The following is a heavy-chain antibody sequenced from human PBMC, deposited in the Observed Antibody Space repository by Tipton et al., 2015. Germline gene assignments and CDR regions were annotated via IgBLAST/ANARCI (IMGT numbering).Heavy chain of an antibody. CDR2: INDIGGP. Sequence: SLRLSCAASGFIFSTYEMHWVRQAPGKGLEWIGEINDIGGPKYNPSVESRVTMSRDTSKNQFSLRLSSVTAADTAVYYCACHDYDLLTRDYQTVDYWGQGTRVTASS. CDR3: ACHDYDLLTRDYQTVDY. V-gene: IGHV4-4*02. CDR1: GFIFSTYE. D-gene: IGHD3-9*01. J-gene: IGHJ4*02.